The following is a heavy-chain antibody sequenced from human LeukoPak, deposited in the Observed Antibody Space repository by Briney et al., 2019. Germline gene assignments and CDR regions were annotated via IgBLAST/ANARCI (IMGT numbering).Heavy chain of an antibody. Sequence: SVTVSCKASGGTFSSYAISWVRQAPGQGLEWMGRIIPILGIANYAQKFQGRVTITADKSTSTAYMELSSLRSEDTAVYYCARDHPRSWAYDQWGQRTLVTVSS. CDR3: ARDHPRSWAYDQ. CDR2: IIPILGIA. V-gene: IGHV1-69*04. CDR1: GGTFSSYA. J-gene: IGHJ4*02. D-gene: IGHD3-16*01.